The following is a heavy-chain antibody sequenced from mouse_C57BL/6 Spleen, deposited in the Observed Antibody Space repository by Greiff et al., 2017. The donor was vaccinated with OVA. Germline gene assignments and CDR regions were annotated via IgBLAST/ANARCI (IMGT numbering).Heavy chain of an antibody. CDR1: GFSFNTYA. CDR2: IRSKSNNYAT. J-gene: IGHJ1*03. V-gene: IGHV10-1*01. Sequence: GGGLVQPKGSLKLSCAASGFSFNTYAMNWVRQAPGKGLEWVARIRSKSNNYATYYADSVKDRFSISRDDSESMLYLQMNNLKTEDTAMYYCGRQNGYYEAYWYFDVWGTGTTVTVSS. D-gene: IGHD2-3*01. CDR3: GRQNGYYEAYWYFDV.